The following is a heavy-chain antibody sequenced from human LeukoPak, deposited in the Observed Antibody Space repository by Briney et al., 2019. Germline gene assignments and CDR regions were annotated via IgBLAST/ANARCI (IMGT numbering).Heavy chain of an antibody. CDR3: ARDNNFAFDY. Sequence: PGGSLRLSCAASGFTFSSYAMHWVRQAPGKGLEWVAVISYDGSNKYYADSVKGRFTISRDNSKNTLYLQMNSLRAEDTAVYYCARDNNFAFDYWGQGTLVTVSP. CDR2: ISYDGSNK. CDR1: GFTFSSYA. V-gene: IGHV3-30*04. D-gene: IGHD1-20*01. J-gene: IGHJ4*02.